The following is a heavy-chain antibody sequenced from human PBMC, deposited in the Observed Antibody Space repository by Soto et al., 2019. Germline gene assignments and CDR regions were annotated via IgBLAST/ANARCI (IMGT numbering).Heavy chain of an antibody. CDR2: IYSSDST. Sequence: GGSLRLSCATSGFTVSSSFMNWVRQAPGKGLEWVSVIYSSDSTYYADSVKGRFTISRDSSKNTLYLQMNSLRDEDTAVYYCAREESSGWFFDYWGQGTLVTVSS. CDR3: AREESSGWFFDY. J-gene: IGHJ4*02. CDR1: GFTVSSSF. V-gene: IGHV3-66*01. D-gene: IGHD6-19*01.